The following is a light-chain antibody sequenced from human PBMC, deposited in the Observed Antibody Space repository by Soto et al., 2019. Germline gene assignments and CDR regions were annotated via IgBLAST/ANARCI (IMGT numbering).Light chain of an antibody. CDR2: GAS. V-gene: IGKV3-20*01. CDR3: QLYGSSPFT. J-gene: IGKJ3*01. CDR1: QSVSSSY. Sequence: EIVLTQSPGTLSLSPGERATLSCRASQSVSSSYLAWYQQKPGQAPRLLIYGASSRATGIPARFSGSGSGTDFNLTINRLEPEDFAVYYCQLYGSSPFTFGPGTKVDIK.